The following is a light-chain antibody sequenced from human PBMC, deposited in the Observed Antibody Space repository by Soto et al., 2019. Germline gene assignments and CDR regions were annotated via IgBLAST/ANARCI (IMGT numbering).Light chain of an antibody. CDR2: STS. Sequence: QAVVTQEPSLTVSPGGTVTLTCTSSTGAVTSAYYPNWFQQKPGQAPRPLIYSTSNKHSWTPARFSGFLLGGKAALTLSGVQPEDEADYYCLLYYGGAQLVFGGGTKLTVL. CDR3: LLYYGGAQLV. CDR1: TGAVTSAYY. V-gene: IGLV7-43*01. J-gene: IGLJ2*01.